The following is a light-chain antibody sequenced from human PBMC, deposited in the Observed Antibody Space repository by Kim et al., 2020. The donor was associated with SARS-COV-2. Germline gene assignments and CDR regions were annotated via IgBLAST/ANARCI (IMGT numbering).Light chain of an antibody. Sequence: IQLTQSPSSLSASVGDRVTITCRASQGISSYLAWYQQKPGIAPKLLIYAASTLQSGVPSRFSGSGSGTDFTLTISSLQPEDFATYYCQQLNSYPLTFGGGTKVDIK. CDR3: QQLNSYPLT. J-gene: IGKJ4*01. CDR1: QGISSY. V-gene: IGKV1-9*01. CDR2: AAS.